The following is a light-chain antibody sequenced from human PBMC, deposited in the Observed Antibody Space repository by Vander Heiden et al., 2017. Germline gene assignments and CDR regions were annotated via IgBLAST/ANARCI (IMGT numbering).Light chain of an antibody. CDR2: GAS. Sequence: IVLTHSPGTLSLSPGARATLSCRASQSVSSSYLGWYQQKPGQAPRLLIYGASSRATGIPDRFSGSGSGTDFTLTISRLEPEDFAVYYCQQYGSSSSFGPGTKVDIK. CDR3: QQYGSSSS. CDR1: QSVSSSY. J-gene: IGKJ3*01. V-gene: IGKV3-20*01.